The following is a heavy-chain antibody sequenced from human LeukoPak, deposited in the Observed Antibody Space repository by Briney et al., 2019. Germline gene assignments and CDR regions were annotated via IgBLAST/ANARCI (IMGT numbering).Heavy chain of an antibody. CDR3: ARGSTRSLVATIDY. Sequence: SEILSLTCAVYGGSFSGYYWSWIRQPPGKGLEWIGEINHSGSTNYNPSLKSRVTISVDTSENQFSLKLSSVTAADTAVYYCARGSTRSLVATIDYWGQGTLVTVSS. D-gene: IGHD5-12*01. CDR1: GGSFSGYY. J-gene: IGHJ4*02. CDR2: INHSGST. V-gene: IGHV4-34*01.